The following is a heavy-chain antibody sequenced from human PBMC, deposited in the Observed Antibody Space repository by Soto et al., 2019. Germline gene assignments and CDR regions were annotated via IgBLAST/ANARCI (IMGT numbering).Heavy chain of an antibody. CDR1: GGTFSSYA. CDR3: ARGAYDILRNYYYGMDV. CDR2: IIPIFGTA. Sequence: GASVKVSCKASGGTFSSYAISWVRQAPGQGLEWMGGIIPIFGTANYAQKFQGRVTITADKSTSTAYMELSSLRSEDTAVYYCARGAYDILRNYYYGMDVWGQGTTVTVSS. J-gene: IGHJ6*02. D-gene: IGHD3-9*01. V-gene: IGHV1-69*06.